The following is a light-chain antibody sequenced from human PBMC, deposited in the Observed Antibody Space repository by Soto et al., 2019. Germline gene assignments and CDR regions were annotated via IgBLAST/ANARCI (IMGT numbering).Light chain of an antibody. V-gene: IGLV2-14*03. CDR1: SVDVGDYNS. CDR3: SSYSHSPPSYV. J-gene: IGLJ1*01. Sequence: QSVLPQPASVSGSPGQSITISCTGSSVDVGDYNSVSWYQQHPGKAPKVMIYHVTIRASGVSNRFPGSKSGNTASLTISGLQAEDEADYYCSSYSHSPPSYVFGTGTKVTVL. CDR2: HVT.